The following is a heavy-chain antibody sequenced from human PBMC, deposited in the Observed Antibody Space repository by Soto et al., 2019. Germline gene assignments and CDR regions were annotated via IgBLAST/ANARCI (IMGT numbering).Heavy chain of an antibody. D-gene: IGHD6-13*01. Sequence: EVQLLESGGGLVQPGGSLRLSCAASGFTFSSYAMSWVRQAPGKGLEWVSAISSSGSSTYYADSVKGRFTISRDNSKNTLYLQMNSLRAEDTAVYYCATDTSTWYGGLYYYAMYVWGQGTTVTVS. J-gene: IGHJ6*02. CDR3: ATDTSTWYGGLYYYAMYV. CDR2: ISSSGSST. CDR1: GFTFSSYA. V-gene: IGHV3-23*01.